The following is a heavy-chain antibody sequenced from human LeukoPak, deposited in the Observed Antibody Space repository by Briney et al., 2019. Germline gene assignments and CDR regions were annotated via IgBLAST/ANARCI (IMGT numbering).Heavy chain of an antibody. J-gene: IGHJ3*02. CDR3: ASPGIAVAGTGAFDI. CDR2: IYYSGST. D-gene: IGHD6-19*01. V-gene: IGHV4-59*08. CDR1: GGSISSYY. Sequence: SETLSLTCTVSGGSISSYYWSWIRQPPGKGLEWIGYIYYSGSTNYNPSLKSRVTISVDTSKNQFSLKLSSVTAADTAVYYCASPGIAVAGTGAFDIWGQGTMVTVSS.